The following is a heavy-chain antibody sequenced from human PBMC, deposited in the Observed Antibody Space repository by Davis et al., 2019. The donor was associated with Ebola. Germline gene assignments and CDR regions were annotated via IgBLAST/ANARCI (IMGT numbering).Heavy chain of an antibody. V-gene: IGHV4-59*11. J-gene: IGHJ4*02. CDR2: IHYSGST. CDR3: AIDTSGYYFFNF. Sequence: SETLSLTCTVSGGSISSQYWSWIRQTPGKELEWIGHIHYSGSTTYNPSLNSRVIISVDTSKNQFSLNLISVTAADTAVYYCAIDTSGYYFFNFWGQGTLVTVSS. CDR1: GGSISSQY. D-gene: IGHD3-22*01.